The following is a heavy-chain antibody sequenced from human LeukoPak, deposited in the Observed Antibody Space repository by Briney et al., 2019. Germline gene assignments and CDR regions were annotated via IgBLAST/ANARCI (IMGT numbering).Heavy chain of an antibody. CDR3: ARLGGGGLFDY. D-gene: IGHD3-16*01. J-gene: IGHJ4*02. CDR2: INHSGST. CDR1: GGSISSYY. Sequence: SETLSLTCTVSGGSISSYYWSWIRQPPGKGLEWIGEINHSGSTNYNPSLKSRVTISVDTSKNQFSLKLSSVTAADTAVYYCARLGGGGLFDYWGQGTLVTVSS. V-gene: IGHV4-34*01.